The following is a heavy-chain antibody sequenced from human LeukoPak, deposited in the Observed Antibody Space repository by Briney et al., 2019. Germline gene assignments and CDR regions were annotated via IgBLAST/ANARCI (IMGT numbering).Heavy chain of an antibody. Sequence: GGSLRLSCAASGFIIRNYAMSWVRQAPGKGLEWVSAITGSGATTYYADSVKGRFTISRDNSKNTLYVEMNTLRAEDTAVYYCAKWGDYDILTGYYVSDFWGQGTLVTVSS. CDR1: GFIIRNYA. CDR3: AKWGDYDILTGYYVSDF. J-gene: IGHJ4*02. V-gene: IGHV3-23*01. CDR2: ITGSGATT. D-gene: IGHD3-9*01.